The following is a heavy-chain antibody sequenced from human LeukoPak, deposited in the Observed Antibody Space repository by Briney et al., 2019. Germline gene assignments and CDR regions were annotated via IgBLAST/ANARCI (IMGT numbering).Heavy chain of an antibody. V-gene: IGHV3-30*02. J-gene: IGHJ4*02. CDR1: AFTFSTYG. Sequence: GGSLRLSCAASAFTFSTYGMHWVRQAPGKGLEWVAFIRLDGSNKYYADSVRDRFTISRDNSKNTLYLQMNSLRAEDTALYYCAKPHFDYWGQGTLVTVSS. CDR2: IRLDGSNK. CDR3: AKPHFDY.